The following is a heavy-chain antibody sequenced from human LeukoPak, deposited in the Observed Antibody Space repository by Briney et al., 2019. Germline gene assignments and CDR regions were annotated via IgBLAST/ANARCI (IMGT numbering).Heavy chain of an antibody. J-gene: IGHJ3*02. D-gene: IGHD3-10*01. CDR2: ISSSSSYI. Sequence: GGSLRLSCAASGFTFSSYSMNWVRQAPGKGLEWVSSISSSSSYIYYADSVKGRFTISRDNAKNSLYLQMNSLRAEDTAVYYCARDHPTLWFGELLYDAFDIWGQGTMVTVSS. CDR3: ARDHPTLWFGELLYDAFDI. V-gene: IGHV3-21*01. CDR1: GFTFSSYS.